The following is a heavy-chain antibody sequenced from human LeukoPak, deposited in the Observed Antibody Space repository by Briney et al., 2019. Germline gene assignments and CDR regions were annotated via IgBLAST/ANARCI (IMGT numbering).Heavy chain of an antibody. CDR3: AREQGDILTGYSDP. Sequence: SSETLSLTCIVSGGSISIYYWSWIRQPAGKGLEWIGRVYTSGSTNYNPSLKSRVTMSVDTSKNQFSLKLSSVTAADTAVYYCAREQGDILTGYSDPWGQGTLVTVSS. J-gene: IGHJ5*02. D-gene: IGHD3-9*01. CDR2: VYTSGST. V-gene: IGHV4-4*07. CDR1: GGSISIYY.